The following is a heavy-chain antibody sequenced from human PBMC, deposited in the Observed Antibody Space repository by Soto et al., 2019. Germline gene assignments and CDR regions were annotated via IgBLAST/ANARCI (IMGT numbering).Heavy chain of an antibody. CDR3: SRGRGDYYGSGSFSP. CDR2: MNPNSGNT. Sequence: GASVKVSCKASGYTFTSYDINWVRQATGQGLEWMGWMNPNSGNTGYAQKFQGRVTMTRNTSISTAYMELSSLRSEDTAVYYCSRGRGDYYGSGSFSPWGQGTLVSVSS. CDR1: GYTFTSYD. V-gene: IGHV1-8*01. D-gene: IGHD3-10*01. J-gene: IGHJ5*02.